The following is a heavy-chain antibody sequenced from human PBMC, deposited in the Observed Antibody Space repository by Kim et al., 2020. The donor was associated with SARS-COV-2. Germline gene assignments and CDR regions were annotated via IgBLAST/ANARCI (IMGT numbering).Heavy chain of an antibody. J-gene: IGHJ6*02. Sequence: GGSLRLSCAASGFSISKDWMSWVRQAPGKGLEWVRRIKSKFDGGTTDYTAPVKGRFTIARDDSLNMLYLQMNSLKTEDTAVYYCTTDRFVWGQGTTVTVS. CDR2: IKSKFDGGTT. CDR1: GFSISKDW. CDR3: TTDRFV. V-gene: IGHV3-15*01.